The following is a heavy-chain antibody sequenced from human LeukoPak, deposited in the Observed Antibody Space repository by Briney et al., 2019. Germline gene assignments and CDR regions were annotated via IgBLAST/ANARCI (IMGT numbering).Heavy chain of an antibody. D-gene: IGHD4/OR15-4a*01. Sequence: SETLSLTCTVSDGFISGYSWSWIRQPPGKGLEWIGYIYYSGDTNYNPSLKNRVTLSVDTSRNQLSLQLSSVTTADTAVYYCVRGPYGASISKWFDPWGQGTLVIVSS. CDR3: VRGPYGASISKWFDP. J-gene: IGHJ5*02. CDR1: DGFISGYS. CDR2: IYYSGDT. V-gene: IGHV4-59*01.